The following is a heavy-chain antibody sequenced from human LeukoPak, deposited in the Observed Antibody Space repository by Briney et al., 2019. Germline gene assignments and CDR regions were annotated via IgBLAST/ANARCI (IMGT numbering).Heavy chain of an antibody. CDR3: ARDYRGRLDY. V-gene: IGHV3-33*01. CDR2: IWYDGSNK. CDR1: GFTFSSYG. D-gene: IGHD3-10*01. Sequence: PGRSLRLSCAASGFTFSSYGMHWVRQAPGKGLEWVAVIWYDGSNKYYADSVEGRFTISRDNSENTLYLQMNSLRAEDTAVYYCARDYRGRLDYWGQGTLVTVSS. J-gene: IGHJ4*02.